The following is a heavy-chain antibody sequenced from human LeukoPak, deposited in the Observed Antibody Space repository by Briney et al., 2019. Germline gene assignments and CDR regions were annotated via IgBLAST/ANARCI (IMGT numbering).Heavy chain of an antibody. CDR2: ISSSGSTI. CDR3: ARDSVTVASHGFYAFDI. J-gene: IGHJ3*02. CDR1: GFTFSSYE. D-gene: IGHD4-23*01. Sequence: PGRSLRLSCAASGFTFSSYEMNWVRQAPGKGLEWVSYISSSGSTIYYADSVKGRFTISRDNAKNSLYLQMNSLRAEDTAVYYCARDSVTVASHGFYAFDIWGQGTVVTVSS. V-gene: IGHV3-48*03.